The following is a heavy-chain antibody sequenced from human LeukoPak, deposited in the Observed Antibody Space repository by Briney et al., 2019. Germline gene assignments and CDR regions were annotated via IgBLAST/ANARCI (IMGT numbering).Heavy chain of an antibody. D-gene: IGHD3-10*01. CDR1: GFTFSRYW. Sequence: GGSLRLSCAASGFTFSRYWMHWVRQGPGKGLVWVSRINSDGSSTSYADSVKGRFTISRDNAKNTLYLQMNSLRAEDTAVYYCARERVMYYYGAGSPDYWGQGTLVTVSS. CDR2: INSDGSST. J-gene: IGHJ4*02. CDR3: ARERVMYYYGAGSPDY. V-gene: IGHV3-74*01.